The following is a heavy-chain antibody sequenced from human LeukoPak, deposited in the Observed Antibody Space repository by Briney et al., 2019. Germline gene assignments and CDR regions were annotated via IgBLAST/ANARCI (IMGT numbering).Heavy chain of an antibody. J-gene: IGHJ6*03. CDR2: LYHSDSA. CDR1: GYSISNGYY. V-gene: IGHV4-38-2*01. CDR3: ARQHDSYYYYYIDV. Sequence: ETLSLTCAVSGYSISNGYYWVWIRQPPGGGLEWIGSLYHSDSAYSHTSLRSRVSMSVDTSKNQFSPTLRFVPAADTAVYYCARQHDSYYYYYIDVWGSGTTVTVSS.